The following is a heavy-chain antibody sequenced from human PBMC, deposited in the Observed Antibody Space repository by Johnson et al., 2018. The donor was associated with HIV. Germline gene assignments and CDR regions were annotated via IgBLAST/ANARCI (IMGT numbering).Heavy chain of an antibody. CDR1: GFTFDDYA. CDR2: ISWHSGSI. D-gene: IGHD1-7*01. CDR3: AREGAWELRPGAFDI. Sequence: VQLVESGGGLVQPGRSLRLSCAASGFTFDDYAMHWVRQAPGKGLEWVSGISWHSGSIGYADSVKGRFTISRDNAKNSLYLQMNSLRAEDTAVYYCAREGAWELRPGAFDIWGQGTMVTVSS. V-gene: IGHV3-9*01. J-gene: IGHJ3*02.